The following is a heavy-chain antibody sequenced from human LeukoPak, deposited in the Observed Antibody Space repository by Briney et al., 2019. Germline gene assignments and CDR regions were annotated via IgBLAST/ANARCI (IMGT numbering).Heavy chain of an antibody. V-gene: IGHV3-30*04. CDR2: ISNDGSDK. Sequence: GGSLRLSCAASGFTFSIYAMHWVRQAPGKGLEWVAVISNDGSDKYYADSVKGRFTISRDNSKSTLYLQMNSLRTEDTAVYYCARVGDGYGSGSYSYYYYYYMDVWGKGTTVTISS. D-gene: IGHD3-10*01. CDR3: ARVGDGYGSGSYSYYYYYYMDV. CDR1: GFTFSIYA. J-gene: IGHJ6*03.